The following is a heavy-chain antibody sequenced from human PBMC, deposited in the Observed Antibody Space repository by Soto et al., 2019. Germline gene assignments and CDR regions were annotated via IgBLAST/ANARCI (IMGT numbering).Heavy chain of an antibody. D-gene: IGHD5-18*01. Sequence: PSETLSLTCTMSGGSISNYYWSWILQSPGKGLEWIGYVYFSGNTNYNPSLQSRVSISVDMSKNQVSLKLSSVTAADTAMYYCAREVYTDVGSLGVFDAFDIWGPGTKVTVSS. CDR2: VYFSGNT. V-gene: IGHV4-59*01. CDR1: GGSISNYY. J-gene: IGHJ3*02. CDR3: AREVYTDVGSLGVFDAFDI.